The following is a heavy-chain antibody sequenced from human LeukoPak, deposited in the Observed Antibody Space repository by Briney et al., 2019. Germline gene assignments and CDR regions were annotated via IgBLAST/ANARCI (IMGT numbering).Heavy chain of an antibody. Sequence: PGGSLRLSCAASGFTFSRYGMHWVRQAPGKGLEWVAVIWYDGSKKNYADSVKGRFTISRDNSKNTLYLQMNSLRAEDTAVYYCARDLPFKVGAPSCYYYGMDVWGQGTTVTVSS. CDR1: GFTFSRYG. CDR3: ARDLPFKVGAPSCYYYGMDV. CDR2: IWYDGSKK. J-gene: IGHJ6*02. D-gene: IGHD1-26*01. V-gene: IGHV3-33*01.